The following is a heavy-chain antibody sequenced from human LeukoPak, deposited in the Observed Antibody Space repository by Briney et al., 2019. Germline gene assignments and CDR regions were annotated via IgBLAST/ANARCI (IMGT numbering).Heavy chain of an antibody. D-gene: IGHD2-2*01. Sequence: PGGSLRLSCAASGFTFSNYWMSWVRQAPGKGLVWVSRINHDGSSTNYADSVKGRFTISRDNAKNTVYLQMNSLRAEDTAVYYCAREVGVVVPAATYYYYYYMDVWGKGTTVTVSS. V-gene: IGHV3-74*01. CDR2: INHDGSST. CDR1: GFTFSNYW. J-gene: IGHJ6*03. CDR3: AREVGVVVPAATYYYYYYMDV.